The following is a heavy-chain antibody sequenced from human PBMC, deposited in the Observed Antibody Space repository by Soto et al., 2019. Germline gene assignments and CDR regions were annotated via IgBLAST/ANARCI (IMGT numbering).Heavy chain of an antibody. Sequence: EVQLVESRGGLVQPGGSLRLSGAASGFTFSSYSMNWVRQAPGKGLEWVSYISSSSSTIYYADSVKGRFTISRDNAKNSLYLQMNSLRAEDTAVYYCASQSSQWLLFASWGQGTLVTVSS. D-gene: IGHD5-12*01. CDR3: ASQSSQWLLFAS. CDR2: ISSSSSTI. CDR1: GFTFSSYS. V-gene: IGHV3-48*01. J-gene: IGHJ4*02.